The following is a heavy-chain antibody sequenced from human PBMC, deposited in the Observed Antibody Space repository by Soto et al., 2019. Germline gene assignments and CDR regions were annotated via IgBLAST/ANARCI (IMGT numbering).Heavy chain of an antibody. Sequence: GGSLRLSCAASGFAFSSHPMSWVRQAPEKGLEWVSGISDSGGLTYNADSVKGRFTISRVNSKNTLYLQMNSLRAEDTAVYYCARRAIGSSRAFDIWGQGTMVTVSS. CDR1: GFAFSSHP. J-gene: IGHJ3*02. D-gene: IGHD3-10*01. CDR3: ARRAIGSSRAFDI. V-gene: IGHV3-23*01. CDR2: ISDSGGLT.